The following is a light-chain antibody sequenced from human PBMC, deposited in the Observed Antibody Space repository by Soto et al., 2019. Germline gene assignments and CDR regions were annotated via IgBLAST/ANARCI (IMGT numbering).Light chain of an antibody. CDR1: SSDVGSYNR. CDR2: EVS. CDR3: SSYTSSSTYV. J-gene: IGLJ1*01. Sequence: QSVLTQPPSVSGSPGQSVAISCTGTSSDVGSYNRVSWYQQPPGTAPKVMIYEVSNRPSGVPDRFSGSKSGNTASLTISGLQAEDEADYYCSSYTSSSTYVFGTRTKVTVL. V-gene: IGLV2-18*02.